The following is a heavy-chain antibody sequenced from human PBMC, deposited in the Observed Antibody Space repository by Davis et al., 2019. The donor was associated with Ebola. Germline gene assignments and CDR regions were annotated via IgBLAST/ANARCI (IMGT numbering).Heavy chain of an antibody. CDR3: SRSRIRVTGRGFDY. V-gene: IGHV3-49*03. D-gene: IGHD6-19*01. CDR2: IRAKDFGGTT. Sequence: GESLKISCTGSGFIFSDYVMNWFRQAPGKGLEWVGFIRAKDFGGTTEHAASVKGRFTISRDDSKNIAYLQMNSLSTEDTAVYYCSRSRIRVTGRGFDYWGQGSLVTVSS. CDR1: GFIFSDYV. J-gene: IGHJ4*02.